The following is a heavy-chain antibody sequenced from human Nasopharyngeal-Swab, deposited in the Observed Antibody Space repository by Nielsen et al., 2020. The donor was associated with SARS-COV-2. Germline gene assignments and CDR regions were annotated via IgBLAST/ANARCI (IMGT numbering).Heavy chain of an antibody. CDR2: ISSSSSTI. CDR3: ARDPYDYVWGSYRYMGDY. D-gene: IGHD3-16*02. CDR1: GFTFSSYS. Sequence: GESLKISCEASGFTFSSYSMNWVRQAPGKGLEWVSYISSSSSTIYYADSVKGRFTISRDNAKNSLYLQMNSLRDEDTAVYYCARDPYDYVWGSYRYMGDYWGQGTLVTVSS. J-gene: IGHJ4*02. V-gene: IGHV3-48*02.